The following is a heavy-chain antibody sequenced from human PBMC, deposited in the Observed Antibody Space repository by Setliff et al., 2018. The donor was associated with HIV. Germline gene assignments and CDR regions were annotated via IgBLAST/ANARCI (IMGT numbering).Heavy chain of an antibody. CDR1: GYTFTSYA. D-gene: IGHD5-12*01. Sequence: ASVKVSCKASGYTFTSYAMHWVRQAPGQRLEWMGWINAGNGNTKYSQKFQGRVTITRDTSASTAYMELSSLRSEDTAVYYCARIWVGWLQLGDAFDNWGQGTMVTVSS. CDR2: INAGNGNT. CDR3: ARIWVGWLQLGDAFDN. J-gene: IGHJ3*02. V-gene: IGHV1-3*01.